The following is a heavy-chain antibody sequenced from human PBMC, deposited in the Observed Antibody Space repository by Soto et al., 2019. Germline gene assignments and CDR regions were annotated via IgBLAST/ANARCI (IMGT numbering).Heavy chain of an antibody. Sequence: PCWSMGLCRASCGVSVENYAVHVVRKTTGKGLPWVSLISWEGRSTYYADSVKGRFTVSRDNSKSSLYLQMNSLITEDTAFYYCGFD. CDR2: ISWEGRST. V-gene: IGHV3-43*01. J-gene: IGHJ3*01. CDR3: GFD. CDR1: GVSVENYA.